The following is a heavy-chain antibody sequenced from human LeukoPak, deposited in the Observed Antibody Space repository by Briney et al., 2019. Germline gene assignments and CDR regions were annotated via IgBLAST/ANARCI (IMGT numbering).Heavy chain of an antibody. CDR1: GFTFNGYE. D-gene: IGHD3-22*01. CDR3: SAKGNNDSSGYGFDY. V-gene: IGHV3-48*03. CDR2: ISSSGSTI. Sequence: PGGCLRLSCAASGFTFNGYEMNWVRQAPGKGLEWVSYISSSGSTIYYADSVKGRFTISRDNAKNSLYLQMNSLRAEETVAYYCSAKGNNDSSGYGFDYWGQGTLVTVSS. J-gene: IGHJ4*02.